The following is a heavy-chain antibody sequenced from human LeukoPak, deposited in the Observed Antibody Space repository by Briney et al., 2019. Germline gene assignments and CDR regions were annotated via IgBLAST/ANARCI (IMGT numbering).Heavy chain of an antibody. D-gene: IGHD5-12*01. CDR3: ANGGYSGYDPVDY. CDR1: GFTFISYA. Sequence: TGGSLRLSCAVSGFTFISYAMSWVRQAPGKGLEWVSVISAGGGSTYYANSVKGRFTISRDNSKNTLYLQMNSLRAEDTAVYHCANGGYSGYDPVDYWGQGTLVTVSS. CDR2: ISAGGGST. V-gene: IGHV3-23*01. J-gene: IGHJ4*02.